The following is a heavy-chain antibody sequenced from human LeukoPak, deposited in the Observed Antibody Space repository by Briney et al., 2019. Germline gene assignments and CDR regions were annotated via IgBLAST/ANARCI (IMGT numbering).Heavy chain of an antibody. CDR1: GFTFSSYS. D-gene: IGHD3-22*01. Sequence: PGGSLRLSCAASGFTFSSYSMNWVRQAPGKGLEWVSSISSSSSYIYYADSVKGRFTISRDNSKNTLYLQMNSLRAEDTAVYYCARDQAPDYYDSSGYDYWGQGTLVTVSS. V-gene: IGHV3-21*01. J-gene: IGHJ4*02. CDR3: ARDQAPDYYDSSGYDY. CDR2: ISSSSSYI.